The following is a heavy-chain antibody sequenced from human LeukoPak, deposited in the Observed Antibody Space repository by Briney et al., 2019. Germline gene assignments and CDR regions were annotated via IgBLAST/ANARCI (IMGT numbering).Heavy chain of an antibody. Sequence: GESLQISCKASGYSFANYWIGWVRQVPGKGLEWVAMINPGDTNIAYSPSFQAQVTISADRSISTAYLQWSSLKASDTAIYYCARPRRAERDEDSWGQGTLVTVSS. J-gene: IGHJ4*02. D-gene: IGHD1-1*01. V-gene: IGHV5-51*01. CDR1: GYSFANYW. CDR3: ARPRRAERDEDS. CDR2: INPGDTNI.